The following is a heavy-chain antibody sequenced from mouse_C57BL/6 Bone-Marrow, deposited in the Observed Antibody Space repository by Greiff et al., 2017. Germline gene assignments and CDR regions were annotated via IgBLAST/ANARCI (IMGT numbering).Heavy chain of an antibody. D-gene: IGHD2-4*01. J-gene: IGHJ4*01. Sequence: EVHLVESGGGLVKPGGSLKLSCAASGFTFSSYAMSWVRQTPEKRLEWVATISDGGSYTYYPDNVKGRFTISSDNAKNNLYLQMSHLKSEDTAMYYCARWYDYDCAMDYWGQGTSVTVSS. CDR2: ISDGGSYT. CDR3: ARWYDYDCAMDY. V-gene: IGHV5-4*01. CDR1: GFTFSSYA.